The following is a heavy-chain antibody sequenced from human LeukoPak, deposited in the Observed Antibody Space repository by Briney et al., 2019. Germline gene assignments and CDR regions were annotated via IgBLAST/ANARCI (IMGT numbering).Heavy chain of an antibody. J-gene: IGHJ3*02. V-gene: IGHV3-30*02. CDR1: GFTFSSYG. Sequence: GGSLRLSCAASGFTFSSYGMHWVRQAPGKGLEWVAFIRYDGSNKYYADSVKGRFTISRGNSKNTLYLQMNSLRAEDTAVYYCAKDLRDIVVVPAAIRAFDIWGQGTMVTVSS. D-gene: IGHD2-2*02. CDR2: IRYDGSNK. CDR3: AKDLRDIVVVPAAIRAFDI.